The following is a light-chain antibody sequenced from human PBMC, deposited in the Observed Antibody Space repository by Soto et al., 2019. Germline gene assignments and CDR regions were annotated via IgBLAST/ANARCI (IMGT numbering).Light chain of an antibody. CDR1: QSVGTN. CDR2: GAS. V-gene: IGKV3-15*01. Sequence: IVMTQSPATLSVSPGERATLSCRASQSVGTNLAWYHQKPGQAPRLLISGASTRAAGVPARFTGSGSGTEFNLTISSLQSEDFAVYYCQQYYTWPPTFGRGTKVEIK. J-gene: IGKJ1*01. CDR3: QQYYTWPPT.